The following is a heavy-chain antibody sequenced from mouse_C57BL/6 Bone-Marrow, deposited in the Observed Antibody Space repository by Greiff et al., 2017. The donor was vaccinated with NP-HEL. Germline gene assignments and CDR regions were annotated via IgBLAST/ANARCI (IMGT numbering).Heavy chain of an antibody. V-gene: IGHV1-72*01. Sequence: QQSCKASGYTFTSYWMHWVKQRPGRGLEWIGRIDPNSGGTKYNEKFKSKATLTVDKPSSTAYMQLSSLTSEDSAVYYCARRDYYGSKWFAYWGQGTLVTVSA. J-gene: IGHJ3*01. D-gene: IGHD1-1*01. CDR1: GYTFTSYW. CDR2: IDPNSGGT. CDR3: ARRDYYGSKWFAY.